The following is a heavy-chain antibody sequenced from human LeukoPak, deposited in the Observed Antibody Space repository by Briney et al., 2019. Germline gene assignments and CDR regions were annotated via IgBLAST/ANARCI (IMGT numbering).Heavy chain of an antibody. V-gene: IGHV4-61*02. J-gene: IGHJ4*02. CDR1: GGSISSGSYY. CDR2: IYTSGST. CDR3: ARGTTFGGVIDYFDY. Sequence: SQTLSLTCTVSGGSISSGSYYWSWIRQPAGKGLEWIGRIYTSGSTNYNPSLKSRVTISLDTSKNQFSLKLSSVTAADTAVYYCARGTTFGGVIDYFDYWGQGTLVTVSS. D-gene: IGHD3-16*02.